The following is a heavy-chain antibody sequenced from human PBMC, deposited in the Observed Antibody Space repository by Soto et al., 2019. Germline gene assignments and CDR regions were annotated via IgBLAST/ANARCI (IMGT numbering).Heavy chain of an antibody. CDR3: ARISGGSGSYFIDY. V-gene: IGHV2-70*11. CDR2: IDWDDDK. Sequence: SGPTLVKPTQTLTLTCTFSGFSLSTSGMCVSWIRQPPGKALEWLARIDWDDDKYYSTSLKTRLSISKDTSKNQVVLTMTNMDPVDTATYYCARISGGSGSYFIDYWGQGTLVTVSS. CDR1: GFSLSTSGMC. J-gene: IGHJ4*02. D-gene: IGHD3-10*01.